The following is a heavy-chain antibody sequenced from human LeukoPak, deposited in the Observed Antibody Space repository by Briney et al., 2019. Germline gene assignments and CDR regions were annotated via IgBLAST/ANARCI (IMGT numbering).Heavy chain of an antibody. CDR2: IYYSGST. D-gene: IGHD2-2*01. V-gene: IGHV4-39*01. J-gene: IGHJ4*02. CDR1: GGSISSSSYY. CDR3: ARRILIGYQFYYFDY. Sequence: SETLSLTCTVSGGSISSSSYYWGWIRQPPGKGLEWIGSIYYSGSTYYNPSLKSQVTISVDTSKNQFSLKLSSVTAADTAVYYCARRILIGYQFYYFDYWGQGTLVTVSS.